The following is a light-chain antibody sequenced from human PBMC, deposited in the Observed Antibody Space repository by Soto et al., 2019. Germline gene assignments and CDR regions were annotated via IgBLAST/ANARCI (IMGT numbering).Light chain of an antibody. Sequence: EIVMTQSPATLSVSPGESATLSCRASQGVTSDLAWYQHKPGQVPRLLIYGASTGATGIPARFSGSGSGTEFTLTINSLQSEDFAIYYCQQYNSWPITFGGGTKVEI. CDR3: QQYNSWPIT. CDR1: QGVTSD. V-gene: IGKV3-15*01. CDR2: GAS. J-gene: IGKJ4*01.